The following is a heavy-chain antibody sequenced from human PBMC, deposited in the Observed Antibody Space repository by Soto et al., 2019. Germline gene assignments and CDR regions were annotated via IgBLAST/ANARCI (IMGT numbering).Heavy chain of an antibody. D-gene: IGHD2-15*01. Sequence: ASVKVSCKASGYTFSDFFMHWVRQAPGQGLEWMGWINPNNGDTKFAQRFQGRVTMTGDTSISTAYMDLSRLTSDDTAVYYCARDGLTLKYSFDIWGQGTMVTV. CDR2: INPNNGDT. V-gene: IGHV1-2*02. J-gene: IGHJ3*02. CDR1: GYTFSDFF. CDR3: ARDGLTLKYSFDI.